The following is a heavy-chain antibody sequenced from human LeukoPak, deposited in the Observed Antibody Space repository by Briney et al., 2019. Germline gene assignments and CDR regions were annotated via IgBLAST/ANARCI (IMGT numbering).Heavy chain of an antibody. J-gene: IGHJ6*03. CDR2: FYHGGSA. Sequence: SETLSLTCTVSGYSISTGYYWDWIRPPPGKGLEWIGTFYHGGSAYYNPSLKSRVTISVDTSKNQFSLKLSSVTAADTAVYYCARVASPGYCSGGSCLGHYYYYYMDVWGKGTTVTVSS. CDR1: GYSISTGYY. CDR3: ARVASPGYCSGGSCLGHYYYYYMDV. V-gene: IGHV4-38-2*02. D-gene: IGHD2-15*01.